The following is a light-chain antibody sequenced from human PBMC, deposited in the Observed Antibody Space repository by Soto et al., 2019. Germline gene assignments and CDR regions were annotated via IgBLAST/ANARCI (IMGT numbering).Light chain of an antibody. Sequence: DIVMTQSPLSLPVTPGEPASISCRSSQSLLHSNGYNYLDWYLQKPGQSPHLLIYLGSNRASGVPDRFSDSGLCTDITMKISRVAAEDVGVYYCMQALQTPWTFGQGTKGEI. J-gene: IGKJ1*01. CDR3: MQALQTPWT. CDR1: QSLLHSNGYNY. CDR2: LGS. V-gene: IGKV2-28*01.